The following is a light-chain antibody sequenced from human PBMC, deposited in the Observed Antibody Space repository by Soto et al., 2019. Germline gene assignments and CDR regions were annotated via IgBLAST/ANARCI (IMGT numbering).Light chain of an antibody. CDR3: VLYMGSGISV. Sequence: QTVVTQEPSFSVSPGGTVTLTCGLSSGSVSTSYYPSLYQQTPGQAPRTLIYNTYTRSSGVPDRFSASILGDKAALTITGAQAEDESDYYCVLYMGSGISVFGGGTKVTVL. J-gene: IGLJ2*01. CDR2: NTY. CDR1: SGSVSTSYY. V-gene: IGLV8-61*01.